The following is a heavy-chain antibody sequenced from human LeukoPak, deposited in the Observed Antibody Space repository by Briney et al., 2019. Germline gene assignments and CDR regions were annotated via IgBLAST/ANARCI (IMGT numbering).Heavy chain of an antibody. V-gene: IGHV3-7*01. J-gene: IGHJ3*02. CDR2: IKQDGSEK. Sequence: PRGSLRLSCAASGFTFSSYWMSWVRQAPGKGLEWVANIKQDGSEKYYVDSVKGRFTISRDNAKNSLYLQMNSLRAEDTAVYYCARDIPVDAFDIWGQGTMVTVSS. CDR3: ARDIPVDAFDI. CDR1: GFTFSSYW.